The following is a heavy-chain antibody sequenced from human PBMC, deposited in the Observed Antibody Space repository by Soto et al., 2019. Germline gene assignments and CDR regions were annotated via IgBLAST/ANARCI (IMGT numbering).Heavy chain of an antibody. D-gene: IGHD3-9*01. CDR3: AGGSYDIFA. CDR1: GGSISSYY. V-gene: IGHV4-59*06. J-gene: IGHJ5*02. Sequence: QVQLQESGPGLVKPSETLSLTCTVSGGSISSYYWSWIRQYPGKGLEWIGYIYYSGRTHYTPSLQSRVPISVDASNNPFALNLSSVTAADTAIYYCAGGSYDIFAWGQGTLVTVSS. CDR2: IYYSGRT.